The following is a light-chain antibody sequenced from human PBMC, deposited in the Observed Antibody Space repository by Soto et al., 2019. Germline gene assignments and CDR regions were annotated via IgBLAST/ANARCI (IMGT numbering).Light chain of an antibody. CDR3: QKYNSAPWT. Sequence: DIQMTQSPSTLSASVGDRVAITCRASQSISTYLAWYQQKPGKAPKLLIYKASSLESGVPSRFSGSGSGAEFTLTISSLQPEDVATYYCQKYNSAPWTFGQGTKVDIK. CDR1: QSISTY. CDR2: KAS. J-gene: IGKJ1*01. V-gene: IGKV1-5*03.